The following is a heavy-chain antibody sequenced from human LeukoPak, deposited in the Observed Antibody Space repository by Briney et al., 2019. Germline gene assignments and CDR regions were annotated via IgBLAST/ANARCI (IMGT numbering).Heavy chain of an antibody. CDR1: GSTFNRDW. Sequence: GGSLRLSCAASGSTFNRDWTAWVRQAPGKGLEWVAVISYDGSNKYYADSVKGRFTISRDNSKNTLYLQMNSLRAEDTAVYYCAKSPGLGSYLDYWGQGTLVTVSS. D-gene: IGHD3-10*01. J-gene: IGHJ4*02. CDR3: AKSPGLGSYLDY. CDR2: ISYDGSNK. V-gene: IGHV3-30*18.